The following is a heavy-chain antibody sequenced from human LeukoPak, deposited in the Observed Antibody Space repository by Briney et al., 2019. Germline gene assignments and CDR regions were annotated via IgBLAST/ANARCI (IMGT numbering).Heavy chain of an antibody. Sequence: PGGSLRLSCAASGFTFSSYWMTWVRQAPGKGLEWVANIKQDGSERYYADSVKGRFTISRDNAKNSLYLEMNSLRVEDTAVYYRARGGYSYGNFDYWGQGTLVTVSS. V-gene: IGHV3-7*03. J-gene: IGHJ4*02. CDR2: IKQDGSER. CDR1: GFTFSSYW. D-gene: IGHD5-18*01. CDR3: ARGGYSYGNFDY.